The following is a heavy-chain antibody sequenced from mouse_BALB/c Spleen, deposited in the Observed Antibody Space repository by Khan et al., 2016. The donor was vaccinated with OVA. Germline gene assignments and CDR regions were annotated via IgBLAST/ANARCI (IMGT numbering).Heavy chain of an antibody. J-gene: IGHJ3*01. V-gene: IGHV5-6-5*01. CDR3: ARDYWFAY. CDR1: GFTFSNYA. Sequence: EVKLVESGGGLVKPGGSLKLSCAASGFTFSNYAMSWVRQSPEKRLEWVASISSGDSTYYPDSMKGRITISRDNARNILYLQMSSLRSEDTAMYYCARDYWFAYWGQGTLVTVSA. CDR2: ISSGDST.